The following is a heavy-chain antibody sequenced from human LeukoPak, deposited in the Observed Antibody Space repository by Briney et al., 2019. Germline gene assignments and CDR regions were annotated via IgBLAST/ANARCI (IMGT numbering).Heavy chain of an antibody. Sequence: GESLKISCKGSGYSFTSYWIGWVRQMPGKGLEWMGIIYPGDSDTRYSPSFQGQVTISADKSISTAYLQWSSLKASDTAMYYCARQGDCSSTSCYLEGNNWFDPWGQGTLVTVSS. J-gene: IGHJ5*02. V-gene: IGHV5-51*01. D-gene: IGHD2-2*01. CDR1: GYSFTSYW. CDR3: ARQGDCSSTSCYLEGNNWFDP. CDR2: IYPGDSDT.